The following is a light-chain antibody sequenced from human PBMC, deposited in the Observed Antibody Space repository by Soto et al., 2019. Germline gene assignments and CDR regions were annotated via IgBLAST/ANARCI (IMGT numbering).Light chain of an antibody. V-gene: IGKV3-20*01. J-gene: IGKJ5*01. CDR2: STS. Sequence: EIVLTQSPGTVSFFPGERATLSCRSSQSVGSLYLAWYQQKPGRAPRLLIYSTSTTATGIPDRFSGSGSGRDFTLTISRLEPEDSAVYHCQHYGDAARTFGQGTRLEIK. CDR3: QHYGDAART. CDR1: QSVGSLY.